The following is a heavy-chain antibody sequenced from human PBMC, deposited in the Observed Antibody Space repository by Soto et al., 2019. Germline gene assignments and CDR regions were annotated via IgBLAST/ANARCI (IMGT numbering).Heavy chain of an antibody. V-gene: IGHV3-33*01. Sequence: QVQLVESGGGVVQPGRSLRLSCAASGFTFSSYGMHWVRQAPGKGLEWVAVIWYDGSNKYYADSVKGRFTISRDNSKNRLYLKMNGLRAEDRVVYYWGRDRRGGGWGGIDYWGQGTLVTVSS. CDR1: GFTFSSYG. CDR3: GRDRRGGGWGGIDY. J-gene: IGHJ4*02. D-gene: IGHD3-16*01. CDR2: IWYDGSNK.